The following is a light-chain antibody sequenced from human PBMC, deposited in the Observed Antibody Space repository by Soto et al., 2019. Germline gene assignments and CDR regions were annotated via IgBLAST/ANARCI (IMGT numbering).Light chain of an antibody. J-gene: IGKJ1*01. CDR3: QQYNNWPQT. CDR1: QSVSSN. CDR2: GAS. V-gene: IGKV3-15*01. Sequence: EIVITQSPATLSVSPGERATLSCRASQSVSSNLAWYQQKPGQAPRLLIYGASTRATGIPAGFSGSGSGTEFTLTISSLQSEDFAVYYCQQYNNWPQTFGQGTKVDIK.